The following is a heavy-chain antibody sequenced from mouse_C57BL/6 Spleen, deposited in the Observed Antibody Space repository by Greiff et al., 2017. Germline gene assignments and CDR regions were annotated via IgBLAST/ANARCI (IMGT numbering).Heavy chain of an antibody. V-gene: IGHV1-69*01. D-gene: IGHD3-2*02. CDR1: GYTFTSYW. J-gene: IGHJ3*01. CDR3: ARGDLGSAGYWFAY. Sequence: QVQLQQPGAELVMPGASVTLSCKASGYTFTSYWMHWVKQRPGQGLEWIGEIAPPASYTNSNQKFKGKSTLTVDKSSCTAYMQLSSLTSEDSAVYYCARGDLGSAGYWFAYWGQGTLGTVSA. CDR2: IAPPASYT.